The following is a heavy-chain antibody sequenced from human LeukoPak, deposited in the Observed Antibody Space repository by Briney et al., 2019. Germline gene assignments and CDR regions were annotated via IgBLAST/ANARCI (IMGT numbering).Heavy chain of an antibody. CDR2: ISSSSSYI. D-gene: IGHD4-17*01. J-gene: IGHJ5*02. CDR3: ARAPSGAYGGA. V-gene: IGHV3-21*01. Sequence: GGSLRHSCAASGFTFSSYSMNWVRQAPGKGLEWVSSISSSSSYISYADSVKGRFTISRDNAKNSLYLQINSLRAEDTAVYYCARAPSGAYGGAWGQGTLVTVSS. CDR1: GFTFSSYS.